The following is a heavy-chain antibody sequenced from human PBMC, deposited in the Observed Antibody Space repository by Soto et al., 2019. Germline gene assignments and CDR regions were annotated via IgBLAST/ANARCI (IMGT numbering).Heavy chain of an antibody. CDR3: AHGSGWLHDY. CDR2: IYWNDDK. Sequence: QITLKESGPTLVKPTQTLTLTCSFSGFSLTDNAVAVGWIRQPPGKAPEWLALIYWNDDKQYSPSLKNRLTITKDTSKSQVVLTMTNMDTVDTATYHCAHGSGWLHDYWGQGILVTVSS. V-gene: IGHV2-5*01. CDR1: GFSLTDNAVA. J-gene: IGHJ4*02. D-gene: IGHD6-19*01.